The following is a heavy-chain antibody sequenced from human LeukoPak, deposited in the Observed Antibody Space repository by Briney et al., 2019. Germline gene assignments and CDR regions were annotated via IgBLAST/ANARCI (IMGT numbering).Heavy chain of an antibody. CDR1: GFTFSSYW. CDR3: ARDLLGSSWYPAYDY. J-gene: IGHJ4*02. Sequence: GGSLRLSCAASGFTFSSYWMSWVRQAPGKGLEWVANIKQDGSEKYYVDSVKGRFTISRDNAKNSLYLQMNSLRAEDTAVYYCARDLLGSSWYPAYDYWGQGTLVTVPS. V-gene: IGHV3-7*03. D-gene: IGHD6-13*01. CDR2: IKQDGSEK.